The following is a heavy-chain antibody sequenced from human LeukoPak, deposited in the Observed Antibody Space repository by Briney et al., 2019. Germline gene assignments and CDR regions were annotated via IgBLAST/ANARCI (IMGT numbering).Heavy chain of an antibody. CDR1: GGSISSSGYY. Sequence: SQTLSLTCTVSGGSISSSGYYWSWIRQHPGKGLEWIGYIYYSGSPYYNPSLKSRVTISADTSKNQFSLKVSSVTAADTAVYYCARVLPDLRWDYGMDVWGQGTTVTVSS. J-gene: IGHJ6*02. CDR3: ARVLPDLRWDYGMDV. V-gene: IGHV4-31*03. D-gene: IGHD4-23*01. CDR2: IYYSGSP.